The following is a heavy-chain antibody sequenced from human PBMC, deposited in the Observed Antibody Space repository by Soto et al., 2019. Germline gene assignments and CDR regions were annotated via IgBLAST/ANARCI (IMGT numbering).Heavy chain of an antibody. CDR2: IYPGDSDT. CDR1: GYRFSSYW. J-gene: IGHJ6*02. Sequence: XESLTISCKGSGYRFSSYWIALVRQMRGKGLEWMGIIYPGDSDTRYSPSFQGQVTMSVDKSNSTAYLHWSSLKASDTAMYYCARQGSNGAYYYYGMDVWGQGTTVTVSS. CDR3: ARQGSNGAYYYYGMDV. V-gene: IGHV5-51*01. D-gene: IGHD2-8*01.